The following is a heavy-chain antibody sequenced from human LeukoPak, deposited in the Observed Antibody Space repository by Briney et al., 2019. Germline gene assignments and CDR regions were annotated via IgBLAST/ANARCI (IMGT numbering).Heavy chain of an antibody. J-gene: IGHJ4*02. CDR1: RFTFSTYS. V-gene: IGHV3-21*01. CDR3: ARDKIVGATHFDY. D-gene: IGHD1-26*01. Sequence: GGSLRLSCAASRFTFSTYSMNWVRQAPGKGLEWVSSISSSSSYIYYTDSVKGRFTISRDNAKNSLYLQMNSLRAEDTAVYYCARDKIVGATHFDYWGQGTLVTVSS. CDR2: ISSSSSYI.